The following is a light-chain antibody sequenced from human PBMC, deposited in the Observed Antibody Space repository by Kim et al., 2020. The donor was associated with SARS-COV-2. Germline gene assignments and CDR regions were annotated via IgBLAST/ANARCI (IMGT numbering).Light chain of an antibody. J-gene: IGKJ2*01. CDR3: QQYGSSPQT. Sequence: LAPRERAMFSCRASQSVSSAFLAWYQQKPGQAPRLLIYGASTRATGIPDRFSGSGSGTDFTLTITRLEPEDFAVYYCQQYGSSPQTFGQGTKLEI. CDR1: QSVSSAF. CDR2: GAS. V-gene: IGKV3-20*01.